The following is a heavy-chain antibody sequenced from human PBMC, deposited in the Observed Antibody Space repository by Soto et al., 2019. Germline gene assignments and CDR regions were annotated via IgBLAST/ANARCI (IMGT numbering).Heavy chain of an antibody. D-gene: IGHD6-6*01. Sequence: ASVKVSCKASGYTFTGYYINWVRQATGQGLEWMGWMNPNSGNTGYAQKFQGRVTMTRNTSISTAYMELSSLRSEDTAVYYCARGTVTALYSSSSLRYYYYMDVWGKWTTVTSP. CDR2: MNPNSGNT. J-gene: IGHJ6*03. V-gene: IGHV1-8*02. CDR1: GYTFTGYY. CDR3: ARGTVTALYSSSSLRYYYYMDV.